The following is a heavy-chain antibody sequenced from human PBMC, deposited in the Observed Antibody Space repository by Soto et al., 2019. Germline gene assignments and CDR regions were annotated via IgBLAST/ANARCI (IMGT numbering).Heavy chain of an antibody. CDR2: IWYDGSNK. Sequence: QVQVVESGGGVVQPGRSLRLXXXXXGFTFSGHAMHWVRQAPGKGLEWVAQIWYDGSNKYYADSVKGRFTISRDNSKNILYVQMDSLRVDDTAVYYCARDGQSLAPYALDVWGQGTSVTVSS. V-gene: IGHV3-33*01. CDR3: ARDGQSLAPYALDV. J-gene: IGHJ6*02. CDR1: GFTFSGHA. D-gene: IGHD6-19*01.